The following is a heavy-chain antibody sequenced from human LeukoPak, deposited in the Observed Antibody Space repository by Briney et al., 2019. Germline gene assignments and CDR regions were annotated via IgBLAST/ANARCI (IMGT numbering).Heavy chain of an antibody. CDR1: GFTFSSYG. D-gene: IGHD5-18*01. CDR2: ISGSGGST. CDR3: AKDETPIQLWVWDY. J-gene: IGHJ4*02. Sequence: GGSLRLSCAASGFTFSSYGMTWVRQAPGKGLEWVSAISGSGGSTYYADPVKGRFTISRDNSKNTLYLKMNSLRAEDTAVYYCAKDETPIQLWVWDYWGQGTLVTVSS. V-gene: IGHV3-23*01.